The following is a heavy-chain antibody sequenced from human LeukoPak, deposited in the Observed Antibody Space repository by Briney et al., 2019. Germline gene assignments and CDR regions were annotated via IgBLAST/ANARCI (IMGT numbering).Heavy chain of an antibody. J-gene: IGHJ5*02. D-gene: IGHD3-3*01. CDR3: ARGYDFWSGDLNWFDP. CDR1: GFTFSSYS. Sequence: GGSLRLSCAASGFTFSSYSMNWVRQAPGKGLEWVSSISSSSSYIYYADLVKGRFTISRDNAKNSLYLQMNSLRAEDTAVYYCARGYDFWSGDLNWFDPWGQGTLVTVSS. V-gene: IGHV3-21*01. CDR2: ISSSSSYI.